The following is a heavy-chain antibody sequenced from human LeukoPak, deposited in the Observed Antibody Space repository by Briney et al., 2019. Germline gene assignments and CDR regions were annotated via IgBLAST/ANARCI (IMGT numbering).Heavy chain of an antibody. V-gene: IGHV4-34*01. J-gene: IGHJ4*02. CDR3: AVPSIASY. CDR2: INHSGST. Sequence: SETLSLTCVVYGGSFSGYYWSWIRQPPGKGLEWIGEINHSGSTNYNPSLKSRVTMSLDTSKNQFSLKMNSMTAADTAVYYCAVPSIASYWGQGTLVTVS. CDR1: GGSFSGYY. D-gene: IGHD6-6*01.